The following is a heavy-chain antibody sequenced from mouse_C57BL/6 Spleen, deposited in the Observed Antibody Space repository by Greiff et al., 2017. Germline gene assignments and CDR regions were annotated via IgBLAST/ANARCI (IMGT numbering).Heavy chain of an antibody. V-gene: IGHV1-18*01. D-gene: IGHD1-1*01. Sequence: EVQLQQSGPELVKPGASVKIPCKASGYTFTDYNMDWVKQSHGKSLEWIGDINPNNGGTIYNQKFKGKATLTVDKSSSTAYMELRSLTSEDTAVYYCARCSDCGSSYFYAMDYWGQGTSVTVSS. CDR2: INPNNGGT. CDR1: GYTFTDYN. J-gene: IGHJ4*01. CDR3: ARCSDCGSSYFYAMDY.